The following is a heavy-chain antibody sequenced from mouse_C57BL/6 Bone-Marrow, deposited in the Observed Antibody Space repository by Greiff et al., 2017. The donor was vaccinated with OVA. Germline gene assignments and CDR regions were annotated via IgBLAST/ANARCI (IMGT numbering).Heavy chain of an antibody. CDR1: GYTFTSYW. CDR3: ARCDGYYYWYFDV. Sequence: QVQLQQPGTELVKPGASVKLSCKASGYTFTSYWMPWVKQRPGQGLEWIGNINPSNGGTNYNEKFKSKATLTVDKSSSTAYMQLSRLTSEDSAVYYCARCDGYYYWYFDVWGTGTTVTVSS. D-gene: IGHD2-3*01. J-gene: IGHJ1*03. V-gene: IGHV1-53*01. CDR2: INPSNGGT.